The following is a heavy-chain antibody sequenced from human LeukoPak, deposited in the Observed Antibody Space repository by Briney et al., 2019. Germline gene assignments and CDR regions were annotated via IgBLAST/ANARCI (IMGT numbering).Heavy chain of an antibody. CDR3: ARRPYDSSGYYYVNWFFDL. D-gene: IGHD3-22*01. CDR1: GGSISSSTYY. Sequence: PSETPSLTCTVSGGSISSSTYYWGWIRQPPGRGLEWNGTIYYRGSTYYNPSLKSRVTISVDTSKNQFSLKLSSVTAADTAVYSCARRPYDSSGYYYVNWFFDLWGRGTLVTVSS. CDR2: IYYRGST. J-gene: IGHJ2*01. V-gene: IGHV4-39*01.